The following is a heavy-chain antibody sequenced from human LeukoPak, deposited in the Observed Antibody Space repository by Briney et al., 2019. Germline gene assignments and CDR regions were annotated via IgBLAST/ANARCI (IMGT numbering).Heavy chain of an antibody. V-gene: IGHV3-7*03. CDR3: ARDLSD. Sequence: GGSLRLSCAASGLTFSNYWMDWVRQAPGKGLEWVANIKQDGSEKNYVDSVKGRFIISRDNAKNSLYLQMNTLRADDTAVYYCARDLSDWGQGTLVTVSS. J-gene: IGHJ4*02. CDR1: GLTFSNYW. CDR2: IKQDGSEK.